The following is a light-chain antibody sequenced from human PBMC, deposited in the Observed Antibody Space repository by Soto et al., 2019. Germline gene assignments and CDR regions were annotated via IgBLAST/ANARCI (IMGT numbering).Light chain of an antibody. J-gene: IGLJ1*01. Sequence: QSALTQPPSASGSPGQSVTISCTGTSSDVGSYNYVSWYQQHPGKAPKLMIYEVIKRPSGVPDRFSGSKSGNTASLTVSGLQAEDEADYYCSSYAGSLYVFGTGTKLTV. CDR2: EVI. CDR3: SSYAGSLYV. V-gene: IGLV2-8*01. CDR1: SSDVGSYNY.